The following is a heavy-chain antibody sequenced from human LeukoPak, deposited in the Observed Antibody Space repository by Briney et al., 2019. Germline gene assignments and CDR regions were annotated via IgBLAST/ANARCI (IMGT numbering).Heavy chain of an antibody. V-gene: IGHV4-39*07. Sequence: SVTLSLTCTVSVGSISSSIYYWGWIRQPPGKGLEWIGSIYYSGSTYYNPSLKSRVTISVDTSKNHFSLKLSALTVAETAVYYCARDAHYDLWSGYFVAQKDAFDIWGQGTMVTVSS. J-gene: IGHJ3*02. CDR2: IYYSGST. CDR1: VGSISSSIYY. CDR3: ARDAHYDLWSGYFVAQKDAFDI. D-gene: IGHD3-3*01.